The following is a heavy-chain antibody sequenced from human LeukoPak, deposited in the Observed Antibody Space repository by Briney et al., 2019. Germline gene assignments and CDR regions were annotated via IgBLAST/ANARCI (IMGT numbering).Heavy chain of an antibody. CDR1: GFTFSSYA. CDR3: AKHLGSHNFDY. V-gene: IGHV3-23*01. CDR2: ISGSGANT. D-gene: IGHD3-10*01. Sequence: GGSLRLSCAASGFTFSSYAMIWVRQAPGKGLEWVSSISGSGANTYYANSVKGRFTVYRDNSKNTLYLQVNNLRAEDTAVYYCAKHLGSHNFDYWGQGTLVTVSS. J-gene: IGHJ4*02.